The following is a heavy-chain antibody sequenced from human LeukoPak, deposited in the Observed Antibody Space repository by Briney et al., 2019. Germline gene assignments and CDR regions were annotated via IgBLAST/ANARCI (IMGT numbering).Heavy chain of an antibody. D-gene: IGHD3-3*01. Sequence: ASVKVSCKTSGYTFSSYYMQWVRQAPGQGLEWMGIINPISGSTTYAQKFQGRVTMTEDTSADTAYMELSSLRSEDTAVYYCATARFLEWFDWFDPWGQGTLVTVSS. CDR3: ATARFLEWFDWFDP. CDR1: GYTFSSYY. CDR2: INPISGST. V-gene: IGHV1-46*01. J-gene: IGHJ5*02.